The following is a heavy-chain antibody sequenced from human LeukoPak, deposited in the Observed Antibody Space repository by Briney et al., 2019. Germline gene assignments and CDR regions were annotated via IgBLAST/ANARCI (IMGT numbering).Heavy chain of an antibody. D-gene: IGHD2-15*01. CDR2: ISAYNGNT. V-gene: IGHV1-18*01. J-gene: IGHJ4*02. CDR1: GYTFRSFG. Sequence: ASVKVSCKASGYTFRSFGISWVRQAPAQGLEWMGWISAYNGNTNYAQKFQGRVTMTTDTSTSTVYMELRSLRSDDTAVYYCARVGQDCSGGSCYWGQGTLVTVSS. CDR3: ARVGQDCSGGSCY.